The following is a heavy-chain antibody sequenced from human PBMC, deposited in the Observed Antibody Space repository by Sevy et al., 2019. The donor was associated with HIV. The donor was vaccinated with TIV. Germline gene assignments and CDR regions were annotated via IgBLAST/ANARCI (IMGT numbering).Heavy chain of an antibody. CDR3: AKGRNHGDYDAYYFDY. D-gene: IGHD4-17*01. CDR1: GFTFDDYA. Sequence: GGSLRLSCAASGFTFDDYAMHWVRQAPGKGLEWVSSISWNSGSIGYADSVKGRFTISRDNAKNSLYLQMNSLRAEDMAFYYCAKGRNHGDYDAYYFDYWGQGTLVTVSS. J-gene: IGHJ4*02. V-gene: IGHV3-9*03. CDR2: ISWNSGSI.